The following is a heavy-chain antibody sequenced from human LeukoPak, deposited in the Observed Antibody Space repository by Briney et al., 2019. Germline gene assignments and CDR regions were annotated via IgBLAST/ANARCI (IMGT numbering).Heavy chain of an antibody. J-gene: IGHJ3*02. Sequence: SVTVSCKASGGTFSSYAISWVRQAPGQGLEGMGRIIPILGIANYAQMFQGRVTITADKSTSTAYMELSSLRSEDTAVYYCARVFRRGYDAKEDAFDIWGQGTMVTVSS. D-gene: IGHD5-12*01. CDR1: GGTFSSYA. V-gene: IGHV1-69*04. CDR2: IIPILGIA. CDR3: ARVFRRGYDAKEDAFDI.